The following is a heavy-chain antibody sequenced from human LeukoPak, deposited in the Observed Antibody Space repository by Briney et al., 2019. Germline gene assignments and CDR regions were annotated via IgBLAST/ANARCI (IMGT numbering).Heavy chain of an antibody. CDR2: ISYDGSNK. Sequence: GGSLRLSCAASGFTFSSYAMHCVRQAPGKGLEWVAVISYDGSNKYYADSVKGRFTISRENSKNTVFLQMNSLRVEDTALYFCAKPHYYGSGTYYNGFFDYWGQGTLVTVSS. V-gene: IGHV3-30*18. CDR3: AKPHYYGSGTYYNGFFDY. J-gene: IGHJ4*02. CDR1: GFTFSSYA. D-gene: IGHD3-10*01.